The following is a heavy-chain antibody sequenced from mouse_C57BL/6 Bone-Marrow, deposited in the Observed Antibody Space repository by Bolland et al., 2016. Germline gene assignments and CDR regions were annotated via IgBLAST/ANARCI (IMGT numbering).Heavy chain of an antibody. CDR3: AQLGRDATDY. Sequence: NGGTSYNQKFKGKATLTVDKSSSTAYMELRSLTSEDSAVYYCAQLGRDATDYWGQGTS. V-gene: IGHV1-26*01. D-gene: IGHD4-1*02. J-gene: IGHJ4*01. CDR2: NGGT.